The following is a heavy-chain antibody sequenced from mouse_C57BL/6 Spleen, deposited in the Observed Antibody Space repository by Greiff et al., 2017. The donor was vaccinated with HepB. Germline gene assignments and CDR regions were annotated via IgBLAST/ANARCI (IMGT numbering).Heavy chain of an antibody. Sequence: EVMLVESGEGLVKPGGSLKLSCAASGFTFSSYAMSWVRQTPEKRLEWVAYISSGGDYIYYADTVKGRFTISRDNARNTLYLQMSSLKSEDTAMYYCTREATVVAPYFDYWGQGTTLTVSS. D-gene: IGHD1-1*01. CDR2: ISSGGDYI. CDR3: TREATVVAPYFDY. J-gene: IGHJ2*01. V-gene: IGHV5-9-1*02. CDR1: GFTFSSYA.